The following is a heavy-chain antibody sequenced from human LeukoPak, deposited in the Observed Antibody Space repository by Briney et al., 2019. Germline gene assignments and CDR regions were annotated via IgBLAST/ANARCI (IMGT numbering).Heavy chain of an antibody. CDR3: ARDIGGMVRGVIPNYYFDN. J-gene: IGHJ4*02. CDR2: ISSSSNYI. Sequence: PGGSLRLSCAASGFTFSTYSMNWVRQAPGKGLEWVSSISSSSNYIYYADSVKGRLTISRDNAKNSLYLQMNSLRAEDTAVYYCARDIGGMVRGVIPNYYFDNWGQGTLVTVSS. D-gene: IGHD3-10*01. V-gene: IGHV3-21*01. CDR1: GFTFSTYS.